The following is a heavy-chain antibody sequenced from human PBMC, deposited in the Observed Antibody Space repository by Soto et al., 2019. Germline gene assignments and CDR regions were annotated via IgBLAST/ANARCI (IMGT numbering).Heavy chain of an antibody. J-gene: IGHJ5*02. CDR1: GFTFTSSA. D-gene: IGHD3-10*01. CDR3: AADYRGDNWFDP. CDR2: IVVGSGNT. Sequence: WASVKVSCKASGFTFTSSAVQWVRQARGQRLEWIGWIVVGSGNTNYAQKFQERVTITRDMSTSTAYMELSSLRSEDTAVYYCAADYRGDNWFDPWGQGTLVTVSS. V-gene: IGHV1-58*01.